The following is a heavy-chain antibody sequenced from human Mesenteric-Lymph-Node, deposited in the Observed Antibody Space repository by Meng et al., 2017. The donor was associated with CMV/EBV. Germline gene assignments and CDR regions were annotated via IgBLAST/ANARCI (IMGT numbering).Heavy chain of an antibody. Sequence: ASVKVSCKAPGGTFNNFGLSWVRQAPGQGLEWMGYINVYIGNTNYAQRLQGRVTMTTDTSTSTAYMELRSLRSDDTAVYYCARVQRYYGMDVWGQGTTVTVSS. CDR3: ARVQRYYGMDV. J-gene: IGHJ6*02. V-gene: IGHV1-18*01. CDR1: GGTFNNFG. D-gene: IGHD1-1*01. CDR2: INVYIGNT.